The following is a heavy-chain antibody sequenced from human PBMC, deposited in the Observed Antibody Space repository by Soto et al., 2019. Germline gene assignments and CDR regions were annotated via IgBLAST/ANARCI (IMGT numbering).Heavy chain of an antibody. V-gene: IGHV4-34*01. CDR3: ARYGGTAIWYFDI. D-gene: IGHD2-15*01. Sequence: QVRLQQWGAGLLKPSETLSLTCAVYGASFTGYYWTWLRQPPGKGLEWIGEVSHSGTTKYNPSLRRRGTISRDTSKSQFSLELTSVTAADTAVYYCARYGGTAIWYFDIWGRGTSVSVSS. J-gene: IGHJ2*01. CDR2: VSHSGTT. CDR1: GASFTGYY.